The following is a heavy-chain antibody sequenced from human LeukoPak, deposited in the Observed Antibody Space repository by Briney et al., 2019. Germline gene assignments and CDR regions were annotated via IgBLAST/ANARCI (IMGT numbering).Heavy chain of an antibody. V-gene: IGHV4-30-4*01. CDR2: IYYSGST. Sequence: SETLSLTCTVSGGSISSGDYYWSWIRQPPGKGLEWIGYIYYSGSTYYNPSLKSRVTISVDTSKNRFSLKLSSVTAADTAVYYCARGSGSSVYYYYGMDVWGQGTTVTVSS. CDR3: ARGSGSSVYYYYGMDV. D-gene: IGHD3-10*01. J-gene: IGHJ6*02. CDR1: GGSISSGDYY.